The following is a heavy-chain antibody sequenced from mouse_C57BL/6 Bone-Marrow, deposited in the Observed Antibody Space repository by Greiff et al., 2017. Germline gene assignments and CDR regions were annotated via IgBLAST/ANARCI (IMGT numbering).Heavy chain of an antibody. D-gene: IGHD1-2*01. Sequence: EVHLVESGGGLVKPGGSLKLSCAASGFTFSDYGMHWVRQAPEKGLEWVAYISSGSSTIYYADTVKGRFTISRDNATNTLFLQMTSLRSEDTAMYYCARMNYGGDFDYWGQGTTLTVSS. J-gene: IGHJ2*01. V-gene: IGHV5-17*01. CDR2: ISSGSSTI. CDR1: GFTFSDYG. CDR3: ARMNYGGDFDY.